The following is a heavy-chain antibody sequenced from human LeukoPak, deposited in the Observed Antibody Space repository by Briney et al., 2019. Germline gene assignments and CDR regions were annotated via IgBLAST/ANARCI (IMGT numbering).Heavy chain of an antibody. D-gene: IGHD1-14*01. CDR1: RYTFTNYW. CDR3: ARRGTFNWFDP. V-gene: IGHV5-51*01. J-gene: IGHJ5*02. Sequence: GESLKISCKGSRYTFTNYWIGWVRQMPGKGLEWMGIIYPGDSDTRYSPSFQGQVTISADKSIGTAYLQWSSLKASDTAMYYCARRGTFNWFDPWGQGTLVTVSS. CDR2: IYPGDSDT.